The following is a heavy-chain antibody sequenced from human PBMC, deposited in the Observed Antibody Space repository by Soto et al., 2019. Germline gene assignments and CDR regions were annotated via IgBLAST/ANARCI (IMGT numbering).Heavy chain of an antibody. V-gene: IGHV4-39*07. J-gene: IGHJ3*02. Sequence: PSETLSLTCTVSGGSLTNTNYYWGWIRQPPGKGLEWIATIKYSGTTYYNPSLKSRVTISLDTSKNQFSLRLSSVTAADTAVYYCARARRGYDAFDIWGQGTMVT. D-gene: IGHD3-10*01. CDR3: ARARRGYDAFDI. CDR2: IKYSGTT. CDR1: GGSLTNTNYY.